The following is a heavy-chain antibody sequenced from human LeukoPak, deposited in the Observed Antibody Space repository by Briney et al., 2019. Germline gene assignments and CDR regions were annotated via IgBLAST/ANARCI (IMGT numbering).Heavy chain of an antibody. J-gene: IGHJ4*02. Sequence: GGSLRLSCEPSGFPFSGYWMLWVRQAPGKGLVWVSRISGDGTIKTYADFVRGRFTISRDNTKNILYLQMSSLKVEDTAIYFCSRSQFDYWGQGVLVTVSS. CDR2: ISGDGTIK. CDR1: GFPFSGYW. V-gene: IGHV3-74*03. CDR3: SRSQFDY.